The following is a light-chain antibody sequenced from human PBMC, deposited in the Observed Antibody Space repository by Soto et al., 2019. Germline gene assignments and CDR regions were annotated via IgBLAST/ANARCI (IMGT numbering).Light chain of an antibody. CDR2: WAS. CDR3: QKYYSPVYT. J-gene: IGKJ2*01. Sequence: DIVMTQSPDFLGVSLGERATINCKSSQRLLHTSNKMSNLTWYQQKPGHPPKLLIYWASTRASGVPDRLSGRGTRTDFTQTITSLQAEDLAVYICQKYYSPVYTFSQGTRQEMK. CDR1: QRLLHTSNKMSN. V-gene: IGKV4-1*01.